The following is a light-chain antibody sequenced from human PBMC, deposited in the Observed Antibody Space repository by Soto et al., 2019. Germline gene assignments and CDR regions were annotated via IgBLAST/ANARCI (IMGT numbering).Light chain of an antibody. J-gene: IGKJ5*01. V-gene: IGKV1-33*01. Sequence: DIQMTQSPSSLSASVGDRVTITCQASQDISNYFNWDQQKPGKAPKLLIYDASNLETGVPSRFSGSGSGTDFTFTISSLQPEDIATYYCQQYDNLPITFGQGTRLEIK. CDR2: DAS. CDR3: QQYDNLPIT. CDR1: QDISNY.